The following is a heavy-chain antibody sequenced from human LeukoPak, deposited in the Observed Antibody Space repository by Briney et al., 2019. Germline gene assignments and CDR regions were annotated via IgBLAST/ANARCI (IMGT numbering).Heavy chain of an antibody. CDR2: IYHSGST. Sequence: SETLSLTCTVSGGSISSGGYSWSWIRQPPGRGLEWIGYIYHSGSTYYNPSLKSRVTISVDRSKNQFSLKLSSVTAADTAVYYCARDGVATANWFDPWGQGTLVTVSS. CDR1: GGSISSGGYS. D-gene: IGHD2-15*01. V-gene: IGHV4-30-2*01. J-gene: IGHJ5*02. CDR3: ARDGVATANWFDP.